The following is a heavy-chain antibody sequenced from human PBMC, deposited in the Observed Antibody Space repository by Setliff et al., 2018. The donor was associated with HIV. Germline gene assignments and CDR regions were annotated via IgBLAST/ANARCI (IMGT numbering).Heavy chain of an antibody. J-gene: IGHJ4*02. Sequence: PGGSLRLSCAASGFSFSDYYMYWIRQVPGKGLEWVSSLSGTSSTIYLADSVKGRFTISRDNAQNSLYLHMNSLRAEDTAMYYCARDLFPYYHDSRPYYPPAYWGQGTLVTVSS. D-gene: IGHD3-22*01. CDR2: LSGTSSTI. V-gene: IGHV3-11*01. CDR1: GFSFSDYY. CDR3: ARDLFPYYHDSRPYYPPAY.